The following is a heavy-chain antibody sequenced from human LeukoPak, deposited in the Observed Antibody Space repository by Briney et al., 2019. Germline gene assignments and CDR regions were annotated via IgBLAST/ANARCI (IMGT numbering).Heavy chain of an antibody. J-gene: IGHJ4*02. CDR2: IRDGGTT. D-gene: IGHD3-10*01. CDR1: GITVSNAW. V-gene: IGHV3-15*01. Sequence: GGSLRLSCAASGITVSNAWMTWVRQAPGSGLEWVGRIRDGGTTDYTGPVKGRFTISRDVTENTFYLQMNSLKTEDTGVYFCATAPTRGGLPYFNFWGQGTLVTVSS. CDR3: ATAPTRGGLPYFNF.